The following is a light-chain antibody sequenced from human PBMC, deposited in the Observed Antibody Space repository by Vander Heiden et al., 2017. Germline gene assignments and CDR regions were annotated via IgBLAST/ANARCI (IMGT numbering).Light chain of an antibody. CDR3: QQYNKWLLT. CDR2: GAS. J-gene: IGKJ4*01. V-gene: IGKV3-15*01. CDR1: QSVSSN. Sequence: EIVMTQSPATLSVSPGERATLSCRASQSVSSNLAWYQQKPGQVPRLLIYGASTRATGSPARISGSGSGTEFTLTISSLQSEDFAVYYCQQYNKWLLTFGGGTKVEIK.